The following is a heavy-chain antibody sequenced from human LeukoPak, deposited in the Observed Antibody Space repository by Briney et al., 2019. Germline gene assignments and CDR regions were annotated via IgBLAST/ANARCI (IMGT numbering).Heavy chain of an antibody. V-gene: IGHV1-69*13. J-gene: IGHJ4*02. CDR3: ASSRSSGRYSFDY. Sequence: SVKVSCKASGGTFSSYAITWVRQAPGQGLEWMGGIIPIFGTANYAQKFQGRVTITADESTSTAYMELSSLRSEDTAVYYCASSRSSGRYSFDYWGQGTLVTASS. D-gene: IGHD6-19*01. CDR1: GGTFSSYA. CDR2: IIPIFGTA.